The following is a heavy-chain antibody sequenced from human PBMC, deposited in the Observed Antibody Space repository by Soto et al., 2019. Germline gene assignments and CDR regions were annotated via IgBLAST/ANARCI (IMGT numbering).Heavy chain of an antibody. CDR2: IIPILGIA. D-gene: IGHD2-2*01. V-gene: IGHV1-69*02. CDR1: GGTFSSYT. J-gene: IGHJ6*03. Sequence: WASVKVSCKASGGTFSSYTISWVRQAPGQGLEWMGRIIPILGIANYAQKFQGRVTITADKSTSTAYMELSSLRSEDTAVYYCARAQNVVPVFYFGYMYVWGKGTTVTVSS. CDR3: ARAQNVVPVFYFGYMYV.